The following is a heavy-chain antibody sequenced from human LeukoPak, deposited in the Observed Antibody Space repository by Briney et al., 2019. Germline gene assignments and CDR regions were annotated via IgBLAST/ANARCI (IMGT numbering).Heavy chain of an antibody. V-gene: IGHV3-48*01. Sequence: GGSLRLSCAASGFTFSSYSMNWVRQAPGKGLEWVSYISSSSSTIYYADSVKGRFTISRDNTKNSLYLQMNSLRAEDTAVYYCAKDLYVDTAMAPEYYFDYWGQGTLVTVSS. CDR2: ISSSSSTI. CDR1: GFTFSSYS. D-gene: IGHD5-18*01. J-gene: IGHJ4*02. CDR3: AKDLYVDTAMAPEYYFDY.